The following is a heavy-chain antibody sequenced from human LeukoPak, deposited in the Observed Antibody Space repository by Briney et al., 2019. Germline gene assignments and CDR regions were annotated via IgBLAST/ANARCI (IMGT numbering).Heavy chain of an antibody. CDR1: GDTFSSYS. CDR2: IIPILGIT. CDR3: ARGTGYSSNWFLN. V-gene: IGHV1-69*02. J-gene: IGHJ1*01. Sequence: ASVKVSCKASGDTFSSYSFSWVRQAPGQGLEWMGRIIPILGITNFAQKFQGRVTITADKSASTAFMELSSLRSADTAVYYCARGTGYSSNWFLNWGQGTLATVSS. D-gene: IGHD6-13*01.